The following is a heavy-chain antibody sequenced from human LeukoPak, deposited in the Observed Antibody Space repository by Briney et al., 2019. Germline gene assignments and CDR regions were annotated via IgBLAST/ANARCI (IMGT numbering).Heavy chain of an antibody. J-gene: IGHJ4*02. CDR2: ISGSGGST. CDR3: ARVPDFWSGLYFDY. CDR1: GFTFSGYA. V-gene: IGHV3-23*01. Sequence: GGSLRLSCAASGFTFSGYAMSWVRQAPGKGLEWVSGISGSGGSTYYADSVKGRFTISRDNAKNSLYLQMNSLRAEDTAVYYCARVPDFWSGLYFDYWGQGTLVTVSS. D-gene: IGHD3-3*01.